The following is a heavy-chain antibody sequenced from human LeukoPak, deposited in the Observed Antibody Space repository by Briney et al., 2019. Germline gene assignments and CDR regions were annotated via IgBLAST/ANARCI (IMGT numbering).Heavy chain of an antibody. CDR1: GFTFHTYW. V-gene: IGHV3-23*01. CDR2: ISGSGGST. D-gene: IGHD2-15*01. J-gene: IGHJ4*02. Sequence: PGGSLRLSCAASGFTFHTYWMTWVRQAPGKGLEWVSVISGSGGSTYHADSVKGRFTISRDNSNNTLYLQMNSLRAEDTAIYYCAKVRSAVVAAATNYWGQGTLVTVSS. CDR3: AKVRSAVVAAATNY.